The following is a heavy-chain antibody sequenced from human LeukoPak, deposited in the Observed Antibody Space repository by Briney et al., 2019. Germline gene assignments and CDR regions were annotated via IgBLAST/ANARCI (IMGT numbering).Heavy chain of an antibody. D-gene: IGHD6-13*01. J-gene: IGHJ4*02. CDR2: ISGSGGST. Sequence: GGSLRLSCATSGFPFSDFSMSWVRQAPGKGLEWVSAISGSGGSTYYADSVKGRFTISRDNSKNTLYLQMNSLRAEDTAVYYCAKDRGSQQLAEAFDYWGQGTLVTVSS. CDR3: AKDRGSQQLAEAFDY. CDR1: GFPFSDFS. V-gene: IGHV3-23*01.